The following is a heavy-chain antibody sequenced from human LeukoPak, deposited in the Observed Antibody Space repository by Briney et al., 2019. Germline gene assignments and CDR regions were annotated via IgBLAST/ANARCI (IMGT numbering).Heavy chain of an antibody. Sequence: VGSLRLSCAASGFTFSDAWMSWVRQAPGKGPEWVGRIKSKTDGGTTDYAAPVKGRFTISRDDSSSTLYLQMSSLKTEDTGVYYCTTVGPYCTSTTCYVGYFDYWGQGSLVTVSS. CDR1: GFTFSDAW. V-gene: IGHV3-15*01. J-gene: IGHJ4*02. D-gene: IGHD2-2*01. CDR3: TTVGPYCTSTTCYVGYFDY. CDR2: IKSKTDGGTT.